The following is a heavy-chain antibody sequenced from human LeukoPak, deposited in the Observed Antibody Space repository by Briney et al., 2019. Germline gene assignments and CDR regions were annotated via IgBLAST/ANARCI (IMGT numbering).Heavy chain of an antibody. D-gene: IGHD5-24*01. V-gene: IGHV3-33*06. Sequence: GGSLRLSCAASGFPFSNHAMSWVRQAPGKGLEWVAVIWYDGSNKYYADSVKGRFTISRDNSKNTLYLQMNSLRAEDTAVYYCAKAGIGRDGYNLFYWGQGTLVTVSP. CDR2: IWYDGSNK. J-gene: IGHJ4*02. CDR3: AKAGIGRDGYNLFY. CDR1: GFPFSNHA.